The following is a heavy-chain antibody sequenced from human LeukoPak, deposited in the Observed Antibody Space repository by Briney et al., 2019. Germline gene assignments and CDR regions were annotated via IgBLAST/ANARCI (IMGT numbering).Heavy chain of an antibody. CDR2: ISYDGSND. J-gene: IGHJ4*02. CDR3: ASSEVVVVTEYYFDY. CDR1: GFTFSIYA. V-gene: IGHV3-30*04. Sequence: PGRSLRLSCAASGFTFSIYAMHWVRQAPGKGLEGVAVISYDGSNDYYADSVKGRFTISRDNSKNTLYLQMNSLRAEDTAVYYCASSEVVVVTEYYFDYWGQGTLVTVSS. D-gene: IGHD2-15*01.